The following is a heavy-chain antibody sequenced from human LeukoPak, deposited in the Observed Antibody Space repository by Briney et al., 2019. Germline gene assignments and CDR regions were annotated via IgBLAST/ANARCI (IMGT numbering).Heavy chain of an antibody. D-gene: IGHD3-10*01. V-gene: IGHV4-31*03. J-gene: IGHJ6*03. CDR3: ARDLGGMDV. CDR1: GGSISRGGYY. Sequence: TSETLSLTCTVAGGSISRGGYYWSWIRQHPGKGLEWIGYTYYSGSAFYNPSLKSRVTISVDTSKNQFSLKLSSVTAADTAVYYCARDLGGMDVWGKGTTVIVSS. CDR2: TYYSGSA.